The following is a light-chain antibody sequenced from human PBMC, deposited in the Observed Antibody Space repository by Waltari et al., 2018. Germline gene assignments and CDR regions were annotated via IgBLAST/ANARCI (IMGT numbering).Light chain of an antibody. Sequence: QLVLTQSPSASASLGASVKLTCTLSSGHSSNIIAWLQPQPGKGPRYLMKVNSDGSYSKGEEIPDLLSGSRSGADRYLPNTRLQSEDEADYYCQTGGHGTWVFGRGTKLTVL. CDR1: SGHSSNI. CDR2: VNSDGSY. J-gene: IGLJ3*02. CDR3: QTGGHGTWV. V-gene: IGLV4-69*01.